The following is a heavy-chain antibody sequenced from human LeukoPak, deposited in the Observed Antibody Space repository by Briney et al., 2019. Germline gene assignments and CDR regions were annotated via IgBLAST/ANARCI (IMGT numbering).Heavy chain of an antibody. J-gene: IGHJ4*02. Sequence: SETLSLTCAVYGGSFSGYYWSWIRQPPGKGLEWIGEINHSGSTKYNPSLKSRVTISVDTSKNQFSLKLSSVTAADTAVYYCARLLRLGELSPFDYWGQGTLVTVSS. CDR1: GGSFSGYY. D-gene: IGHD3-16*02. V-gene: IGHV4-34*01. CDR3: ARLLRLGELSPFDY. CDR2: INHSGST.